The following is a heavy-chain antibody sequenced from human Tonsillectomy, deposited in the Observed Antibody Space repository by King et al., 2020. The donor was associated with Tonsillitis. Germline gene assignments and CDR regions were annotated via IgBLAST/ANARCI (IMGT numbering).Heavy chain of an antibody. J-gene: IGHJ6*02. CDR1: GYTFTSYY. Sequence: QLVQSGAEVKKPGASVKVSCKASGYTFTSYYMHWVRQAPGQGLEWMGIINPSGDSTSYAKKVQGRVTMTRDTSTSTVYMELSSLRSEDTAVYYCARDGDYGEMANYYGMDVWGQGTTVTVSS. CDR3: ARDGDYGEMANYYGMDV. V-gene: IGHV1-46*01. D-gene: IGHD4-17*01. CDR2: INPSGDST.